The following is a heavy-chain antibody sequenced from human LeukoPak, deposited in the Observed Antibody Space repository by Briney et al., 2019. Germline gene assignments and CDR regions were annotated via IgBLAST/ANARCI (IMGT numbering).Heavy chain of an antibody. CDR1: GFTFSSYS. V-gene: IGHV3-21*01. D-gene: IGHD6-19*01. Sequence: PGGSLRLSCAASGFTFSSYSMNWVRQAPGKGLEWVSSISSSSSYIYYADSVKGRFTISRDNAKNSLYLQMNSLRAEDTAVYYCARAQLIAVAGLYYFDYWGQGTLVTVSS. CDR2: ISSSSSYI. J-gene: IGHJ4*02. CDR3: ARAQLIAVAGLYYFDY.